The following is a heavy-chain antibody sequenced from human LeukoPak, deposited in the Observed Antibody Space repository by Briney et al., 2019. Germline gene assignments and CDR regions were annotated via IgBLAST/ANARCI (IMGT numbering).Heavy chain of an antibody. CDR2: IYTSGST. CDR1: GGSISSGSYY. Sequence: SQTLSLTCTVSGGSISSGSYYWSWIRQPAGKGLEWIGRIYTSGSTNYNPSLKSRVTISVDTSKNQFSLKLSSVTAADTAVYYCARDRGVWFGEVLADAFDIWGQGTLVTVSS. CDR3: ARDRGVWFGEVLADAFDI. V-gene: IGHV4-61*02. D-gene: IGHD3-10*01. J-gene: IGHJ3*02.